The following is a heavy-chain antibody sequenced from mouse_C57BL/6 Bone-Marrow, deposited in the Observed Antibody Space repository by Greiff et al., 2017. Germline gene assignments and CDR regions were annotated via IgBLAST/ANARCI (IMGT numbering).Heavy chain of an antibody. CDR2: IHPNSGST. CDR3: AREKSYGNYYFDY. D-gene: IGHD2-1*01. CDR1: GYTFTSYW. J-gene: IGHJ2*01. Sequence: QVQLQQPGAELVKPGASVKLSCKASGYTFTSYWMHWVKQRPGQGLEWIGMIHPNSGSTNYNEKFKSKATLTVAKSSSTAYMQLSSLTSEDSAVYYGAREKSYGNYYFDYWGQGTTLTVSS. V-gene: IGHV1-64*01.